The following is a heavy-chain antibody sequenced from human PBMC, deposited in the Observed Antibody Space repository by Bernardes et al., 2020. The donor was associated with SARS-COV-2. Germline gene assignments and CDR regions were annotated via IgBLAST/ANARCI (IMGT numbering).Heavy chain of an antibody. D-gene: IGHD1-20*01. V-gene: IGHV3-48*01. CDR1: GLTLSGHS. Sequence: GGSLRLSCAASGLTLSGHSMNWVRQAPGKGLEWVSYISSSSSTIYYADSVKGRFTISRDNAENSLYLQMNSLRADDTAVYYCARERRWYNWNYVDYRGQGTLVTVSS. J-gene: IGHJ4*02. CDR2: ISSSSSTI. CDR3: ARERRWYNWNYVDY.